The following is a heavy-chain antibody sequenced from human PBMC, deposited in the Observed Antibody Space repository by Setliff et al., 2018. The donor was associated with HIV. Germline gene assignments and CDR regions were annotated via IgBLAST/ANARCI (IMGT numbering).Heavy chain of an antibody. D-gene: IGHD3-22*01. CDR1: GGSINRGTYY. Sequence: SETLSLTCSVSGGSINRGTYYWTWIRQSAGKGLEWIGHIYITGDTDYNPSLKSRVTISVDTSKNQFSLPLTSVTATDPAVYYCGGNGYYSIDYWGQGTLVTVSS. CDR2: IYITGDT. CDR3: GGNGYYSIDY. J-gene: IGHJ4*02. V-gene: IGHV4-61*09.